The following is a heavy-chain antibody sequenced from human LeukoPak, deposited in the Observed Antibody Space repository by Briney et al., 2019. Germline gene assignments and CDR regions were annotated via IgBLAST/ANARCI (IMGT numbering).Heavy chain of an antibody. CDR2: IIPIFGTA. V-gene: IGHV1-69*05. CDR1: GGTFSSYA. CDR3: AGAGYYDFWCGYVDAFDI. Sequence: SVKVSCKASGGTFSSYAISWVRQAPGQGLEWMGGIIPIFGTANYEQKFQGRVTITTDESTSTAYMELSRLRSEDTAVYYCAGAGYYDFWCGYVDAFDIWGQGTMVTVSS. D-gene: IGHD3-3*01. J-gene: IGHJ3*02.